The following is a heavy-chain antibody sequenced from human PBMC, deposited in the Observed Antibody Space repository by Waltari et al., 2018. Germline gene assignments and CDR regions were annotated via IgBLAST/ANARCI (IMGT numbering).Heavy chain of an antibody. CDR1: GFTFSDYY. CDR2: ISGSGGTI. V-gene: IGHV3-11*04. CDR3: ARPAAAATGDFDY. Sequence: QVQLVESGGGLVKPGGSLRLSCAASGFTFSDYYRSWIRQAPGKGREWVSDISGSGGTIYYADSVKGRFTISRDNAKNSLYLQINSLRAEDTAVYYCARPAAAATGDFDYWGQGTLVTVSS. D-gene: IGHD6-13*01. J-gene: IGHJ4*02.